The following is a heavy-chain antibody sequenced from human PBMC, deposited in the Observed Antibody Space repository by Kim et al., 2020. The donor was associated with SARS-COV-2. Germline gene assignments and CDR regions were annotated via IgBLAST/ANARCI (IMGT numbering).Heavy chain of an antibody. CDR1: GFTFSDYY. D-gene: IGHD3-10*01. CDR3: ARSSGSGSYLPFQY. J-gene: IGHJ4*02. CDR2: ISSSGSDV. Sequence: GGSLRLSCAASGFTFSDYYMSWIRQAPGKGLEWVSYISSSGSDVFHADSVKGRFTISRDNAKNSLYLQMNGLRAEDTAVYYCARSSGSGSYLPFQYWGQGTLVTVSS. V-gene: IGHV3-11*04.